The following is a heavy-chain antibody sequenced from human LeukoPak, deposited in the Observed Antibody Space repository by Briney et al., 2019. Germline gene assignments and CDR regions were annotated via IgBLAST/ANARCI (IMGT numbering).Heavy chain of an antibody. CDR2: IYYSGST. CDR3: ARQGPMVRGVNAYYFDY. CDR1: GGSISSSSYY. J-gene: IGHJ4*02. D-gene: IGHD3-10*01. Sequence: SETLSLTCTVSGGSISSSSYYWGWIRQPPGKGLEWIGSIYYSGSTYYNPSLKSRVTISVDTSKNQFSLKLSSVTAADTAVYYCARQGPMVRGVNAYYFDYWGQGTLVTVSS. V-gene: IGHV4-39*01.